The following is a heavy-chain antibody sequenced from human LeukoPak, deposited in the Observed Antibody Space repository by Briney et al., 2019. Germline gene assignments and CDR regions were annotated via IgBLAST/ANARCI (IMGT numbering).Heavy chain of an antibody. J-gene: IGHJ4*02. CDR2: INPNSGGT. Sequence: GASVKVSCKASGYTFTGYYMHWVRQAPGQGLEWMGWINPNSGGTNYAQKFQGRVTMTRDTSISTAYMELSRLRSDDTAVYYCARVLHYYDSSGYYLGYWGQGTLVTVSS. CDR3: ARVLHYYDSSGYYLGY. D-gene: IGHD3-22*01. CDR1: GYTFTGYY. V-gene: IGHV1-2*02.